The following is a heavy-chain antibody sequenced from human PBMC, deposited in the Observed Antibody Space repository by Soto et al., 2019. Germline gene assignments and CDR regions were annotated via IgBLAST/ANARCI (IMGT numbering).Heavy chain of an antibody. D-gene: IGHD6-13*01. J-gene: IGHJ4*02. Sequence: GESLKISCQCSGYTFSNFWIAWVRQLPGKGLEWMGIIYPGDYETRYSPSFHGKVTISADRSIGTAYLQWSSLEASDSAFYFCARSPRSSPSFDSWGQGALVTVAS. CDR3: ARSPRSSPSFDS. V-gene: IGHV5-51*01. CDR1: GYTFSNFW. CDR2: IYPGDYET.